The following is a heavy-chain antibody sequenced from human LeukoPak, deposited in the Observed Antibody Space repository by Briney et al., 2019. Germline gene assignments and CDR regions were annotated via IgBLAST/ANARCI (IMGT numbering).Heavy chain of an antibody. Sequence: PSQTLSLTCTVSGGSISSGDYYWSWIRQPPGKGLEWLGYIYYSGSTYYNPSLKSRVTISVDTSKNQFSLKLSSVTAADTAVYYCARGHIVVVTAQLNWFDPRGQGTLVTVSS. V-gene: IGHV4-30-4*01. CDR2: IYYSGST. CDR1: GGSISSGDYY. D-gene: IGHD2-21*02. J-gene: IGHJ5*02. CDR3: ARGHIVVVTAQLNWFDP.